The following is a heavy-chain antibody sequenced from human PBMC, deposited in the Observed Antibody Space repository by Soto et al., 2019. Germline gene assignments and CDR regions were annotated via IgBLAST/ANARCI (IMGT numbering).Heavy chain of an antibody. CDR3: AHIPNYYQYDWFDP. V-gene: IGHV2-5*02. D-gene: IGHD3-16*01. Sequence: QITLKESGPTLVKPTQTLTLTCTFSGFSLTTRGVGVGWIRQPPGKALECLALIYWDDDKRYSPSLQSRLSITKDTSKNHVGLTMTNVDPVDTATYYCAHIPNYYQYDWFDPWGQGTLVSVAS. J-gene: IGHJ5*02. CDR2: IYWDDDK. CDR1: GFSLTTRGVG.